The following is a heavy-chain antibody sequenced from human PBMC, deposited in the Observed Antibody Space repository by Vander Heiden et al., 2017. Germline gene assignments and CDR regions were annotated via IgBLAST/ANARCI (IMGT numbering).Heavy chain of an antibody. V-gene: IGHV3-20*04. CDR1: GFTFDDYG. CDR2: IDWTGHNA. J-gene: IGHJ2*01. CDR3: VRDRIVTTTDWYPDL. Sequence: EVQLVEAGGGVVRPGEYLRLSCAAPGFTFDDYGRGWGRQAPGKGLECVCEIDWTGHNAIYGDSLKGRITISRDNAENSLYLQINSLRGDDTAFYFCVRDRIVTTTDWYPDLWGRGTLVTVSS. D-gene: IGHD5-12*01.